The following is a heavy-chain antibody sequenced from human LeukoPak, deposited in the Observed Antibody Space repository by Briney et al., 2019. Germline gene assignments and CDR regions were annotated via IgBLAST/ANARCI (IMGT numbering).Heavy chain of an antibody. CDR1: GGSFSGYY. J-gene: IGHJ4*02. D-gene: IGHD4-17*01. CDR3: ASIGYGDYGF. Sequence: SETLSLTCAVYGGSFSGYYWSWIRQPPGKGLEWIGEINHGGSTNYNPSLKSRVTIAVDTSKNQFSLKLSSVTAADTAVYYCASIGYGDYGFWGQGTLVTVSS. V-gene: IGHV4-34*01. CDR2: INHGGST.